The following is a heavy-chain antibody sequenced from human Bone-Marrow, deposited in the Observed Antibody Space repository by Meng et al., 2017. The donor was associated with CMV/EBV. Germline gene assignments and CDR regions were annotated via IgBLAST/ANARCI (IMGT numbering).Heavy chain of an antibody. CDR3: ARQYYGDYDYLGDAFDI. D-gene: IGHD4-17*01. V-gene: IGHV3-30-3*01. CDR2: ISSDGSNE. Sequence: GGSLRLSCAAFGFTFSSYAMHWVRQAPGKGLEWVAVISSDGSNEYYADSVKGRFTISRDNSKNTLYLQMNSLRAEDTAVYYCARQYYGDYDYLGDAFDIWGQG. CDR1: GFTFSSYA. J-gene: IGHJ3*02.